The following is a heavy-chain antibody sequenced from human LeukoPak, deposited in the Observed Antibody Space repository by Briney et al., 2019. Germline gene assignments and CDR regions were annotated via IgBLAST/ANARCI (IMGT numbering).Heavy chain of an antibody. Sequence: ASVKVSCKASGYTFTGYHMHWVRQATGQGLEWMGWMNPNSGNTGYAQKFQGRVTMTRNTSISTAYMELSSLRSEDTAVYYCARLGKGRYSSGWRNAFDIWGQGTMVTVSS. V-gene: IGHV1-8*02. J-gene: IGHJ3*02. CDR1: GYTFTGYH. CDR2: MNPNSGNT. D-gene: IGHD6-19*01. CDR3: ARLGKGRYSSGWRNAFDI.